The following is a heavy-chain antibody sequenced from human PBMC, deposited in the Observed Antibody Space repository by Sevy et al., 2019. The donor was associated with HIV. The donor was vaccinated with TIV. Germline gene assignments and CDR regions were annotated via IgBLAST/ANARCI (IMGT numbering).Heavy chain of an antibody. D-gene: IGHD3-9*01. Sequence: GGSLRLSCAASGFSFRNYGMHWVRQAPGKGLEWVAFISNDGSNNYYADSVKGRFTISRDNSQNTLYLQVNNVRADDTAVFYCAKNIWTGYYVPHGYWGQGTLVTVSS. J-gene: IGHJ4*02. CDR3: AKNIWTGYYVPHGY. CDR1: GFSFRNYG. CDR2: ISNDGSNN. V-gene: IGHV3-30*02.